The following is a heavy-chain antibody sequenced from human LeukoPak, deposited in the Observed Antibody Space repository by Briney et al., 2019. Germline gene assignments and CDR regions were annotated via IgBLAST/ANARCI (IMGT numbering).Heavy chain of an antibody. Sequence: SETLSLTCTVSVGSISSYYWSWIRQPPGKGLEWIGYVYDSGSTTYNPSLKSRVTISVDTSKNQFSLKLSSVTAADTAVYYCARGPYSSSWYNYWGQGTLVTVFS. V-gene: IGHV4-59*01. CDR1: VGSISSYY. CDR2: VYDSGST. D-gene: IGHD6-13*01. J-gene: IGHJ4*02. CDR3: ARGPYSSSWYNY.